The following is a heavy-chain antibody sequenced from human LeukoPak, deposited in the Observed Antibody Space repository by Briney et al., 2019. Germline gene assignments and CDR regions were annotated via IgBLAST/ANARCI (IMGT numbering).Heavy chain of an antibody. J-gene: IGHJ5*02. CDR1: GVTFSSYG. Sequence: GRSLRLSCAASGVTFSSYGMYWVRQAPRTGLGRVGVRWYDGSSNYYADSEKGRFTIPRDNSKNTLYLQKNSLRAEDTAVYYCAREGCSGGSCYSSNWFDPWGQGTLVTVSS. V-gene: IGHV3-33*01. CDR2: RWYDGSSN. CDR3: AREGCSGGSCYSSNWFDP. D-gene: IGHD2-15*01.